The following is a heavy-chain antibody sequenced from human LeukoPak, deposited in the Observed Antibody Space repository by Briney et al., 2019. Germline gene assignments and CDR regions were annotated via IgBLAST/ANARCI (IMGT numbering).Heavy chain of an antibody. J-gene: IGHJ6*02. CDR3: AKVLASGSYYIAPRDYGMDV. Sequence: GGSLRLSCAAPGFTFSSYGMHWVRQAPGKGLEWVAVISYDGSNKYYADSVKGRFTISRDNSKNTLYLQMNSLRAEDTAVYYCAKVLASGSYYIAPRDYGMDVWGQGTTVTVSS. CDR2: ISYDGSNK. CDR1: GFTFSSYG. V-gene: IGHV3-30*18. D-gene: IGHD3-10*01.